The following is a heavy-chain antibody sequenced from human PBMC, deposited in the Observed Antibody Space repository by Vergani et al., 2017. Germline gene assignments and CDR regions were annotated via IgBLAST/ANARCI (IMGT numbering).Heavy chain of an antibody. J-gene: IGHJ4*02. Sequence: QVKLQESGPGLVKPSETLSLPCTVSGASVNSYYWSWIRQPPGKGLEWMGYVSFRGDTLYDPSVKGRMTISLNTSSNQFSLYLTSVTAADTAVYYCARSRIYYGAGSPDYWGQGNLVTVSS. D-gene: IGHD3-10*01. CDR2: VSFRGDT. CDR3: ARSRIYYGAGSPDY. V-gene: IGHV4-59*02. CDR1: GASVNSYY.